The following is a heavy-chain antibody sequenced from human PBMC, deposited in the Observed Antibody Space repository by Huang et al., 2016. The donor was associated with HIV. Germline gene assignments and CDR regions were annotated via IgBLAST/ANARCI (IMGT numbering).Heavy chain of an antibody. V-gene: IGHV1-8*03. J-gene: IGHJ4*02. CDR1: GFNFNNYD. CDR3: ARARGFLYDSTGYYSRYYFDS. CDR2: MNPKSVNT. Sequence: QVQLVQSGAEVKKPGASVKVSCKASGFNFNNYDFNWVRQASGQGLEWMGGMNPKSVNTGYAQKFQGRVTITRNTSITTAYMERRSLRSEDTAVYYCARARGFLYDSTGYYSRYYFDSWGQGTLVTISS. D-gene: IGHD3-22*01.